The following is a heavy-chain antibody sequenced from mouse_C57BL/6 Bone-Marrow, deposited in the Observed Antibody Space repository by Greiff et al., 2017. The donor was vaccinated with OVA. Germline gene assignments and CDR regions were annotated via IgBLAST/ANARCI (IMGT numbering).Heavy chain of an antibody. CDR3: AKYSFYAMDY. Sequence: VQLQQSGAELARPGASVKLSCKASGYTFTSYGISWVKQRPGQGLEWIGEIYPRSGNTYYNEKFKGKATLTADKSSSTAYMELRSLTSEDSAVYFCAKYSFYAMDYWGQGTSVTVSS. V-gene: IGHV1-81*01. CDR2: IYPRSGNT. D-gene: IGHD2-12*01. J-gene: IGHJ4*01. CDR1: GYTFTSYG.